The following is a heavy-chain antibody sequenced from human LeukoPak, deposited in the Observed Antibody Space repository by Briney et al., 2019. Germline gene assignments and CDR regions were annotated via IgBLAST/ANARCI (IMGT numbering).Heavy chain of an antibody. Sequence: GASVKVSCKASGGTFSSYAISWVRQAPGQGLEWMGGIIPIFGTANYAQKFQGRVTITADESTSTACMELSSLRSEDTAVYYCASRKDIVVVPAAINYYYYMDVWGKGTTVTVSS. V-gene: IGHV1-69*13. J-gene: IGHJ6*03. CDR2: IIPIFGTA. CDR1: GGTFSSYA. D-gene: IGHD2-2*01. CDR3: ASRKDIVVVPAAINYYYYMDV.